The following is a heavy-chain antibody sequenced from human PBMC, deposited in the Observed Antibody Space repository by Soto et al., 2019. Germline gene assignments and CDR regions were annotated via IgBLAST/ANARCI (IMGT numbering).Heavy chain of an antibody. CDR3: ARGGIAAAAPDHYGMDV. Sequence: QVQLVQSGAEVKKPGASVKVSCKASVYTFTGYYMHWVRQAPGQGLEWMGWINLNSGGTNYAQKFQGWVTMTRDTSIRPAYTVLSRLRSDDTAVYYCARGGIAAAAPDHYGMDVWGQGTTVTVSS. CDR1: VYTFTGYY. V-gene: IGHV1-2*04. D-gene: IGHD6-13*01. J-gene: IGHJ6*02. CDR2: INLNSGGT.